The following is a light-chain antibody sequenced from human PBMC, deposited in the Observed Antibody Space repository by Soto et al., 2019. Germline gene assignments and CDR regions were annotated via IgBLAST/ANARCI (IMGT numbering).Light chain of an antibody. V-gene: IGKV1-5*01. J-gene: IGKJ1*01. Sequence: DIQRTQSPSTLSTSEGDRATITCRAIQSISSWLAWYQQKPGKAPKLLIYDASSLESGVPSRFSGNRSGTEFTLTISSLQPDDFATYYCQQYNSYSGTFGQGTKVDI. CDR2: DAS. CDR3: QQYNSYSGT. CDR1: QSISSW.